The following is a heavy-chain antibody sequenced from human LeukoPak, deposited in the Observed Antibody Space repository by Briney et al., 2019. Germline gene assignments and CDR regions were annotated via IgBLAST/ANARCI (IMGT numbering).Heavy chain of an antibody. CDR3: ARVGGSRGDGGGWFDP. CDR2: IYYSGST. J-gene: IGHJ5*02. D-gene: IGHD3-16*01. V-gene: IGHV4-39*01. CDR1: GGSISSSSYY. Sequence: SETLSLTCTVSGGSISSSSYYWGWIRQPPGKGLEWIGSIYYSGSTSYNPSLKSRVTISVDTSKNQFSLRLSSVTAADTAVYYCARVGGSRGDGGGWFDPWGQGTLVTVSS.